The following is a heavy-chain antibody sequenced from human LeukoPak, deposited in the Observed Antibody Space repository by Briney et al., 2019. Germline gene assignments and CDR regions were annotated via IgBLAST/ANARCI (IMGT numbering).Heavy chain of an antibody. CDR2: ISYDGSNK. CDR3: AKLLWFGEGQLYGMDV. J-gene: IGHJ6*02. Sequence: PGGSLRLSCAASGFTVSYDSMNWVRQAPGKGLEWVAVISYDGSNKYYADSVKGRFTISRDNSKNTLYLQMNSLRAEDTAVYYCAKLLWFGEGQLYGMDVWGQGTTVTVSS. D-gene: IGHD3-10*01. V-gene: IGHV3-30*18. CDR1: GFTVSYDS.